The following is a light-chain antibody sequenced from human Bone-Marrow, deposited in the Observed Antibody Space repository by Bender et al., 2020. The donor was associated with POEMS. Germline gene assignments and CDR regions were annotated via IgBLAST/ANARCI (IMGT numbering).Light chain of an antibody. J-gene: IGLJ2*01. CDR2: QDT. V-gene: IGLV3-1*01. CDR3: QAWDTYSVI. CDR1: DLGDKY. Sequence: SFELTQPPSVSVSPGQTVSITCSGDDLGDKYVAWYQQKPGQSPVLVIYQDTKRPSGIPERFSGSNSGNTATLTISGTQAMDEADYYCQAWDTYSVIFGGGTKFDRP.